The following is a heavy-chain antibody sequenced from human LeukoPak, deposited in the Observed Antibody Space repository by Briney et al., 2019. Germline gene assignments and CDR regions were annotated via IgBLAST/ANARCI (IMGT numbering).Heavy chain of an antibody. J-gene: IGHJ3*02. CDR2: INPNSGGT. D-gene: IGHD4-23*01. V-gene: IGHV1-2*02. CDR1: GYTFTGYY. Sequence: VASVKVSCKASGYTFTGYYMHWVRRAPGQGLEWMGWINPNSGGTNYAQKFQGRVTMTRDTSISTAYMELSRLRSDDTAVYYCARVAGNAGLGAFDIWGQGTMVTVSS. CDR3: ARVAGNAGLGAFDI.